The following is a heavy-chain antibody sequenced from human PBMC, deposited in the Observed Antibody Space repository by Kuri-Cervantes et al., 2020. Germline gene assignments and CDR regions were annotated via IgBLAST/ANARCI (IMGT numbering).Heavy chain of an antibody. CDR2: ISGSGGST. Sequence: GGFLRLSCAASGFTFSSYAMSWVRQAPGKGLEWVSAISGSGGSTYYADSVKGRFTISRDNSKNTLYLQMNSLRAEDTAVYYCARGGEGWNYGYFQHWGQGTLVTVSS. V-gene: IGHV3-23*01. CDR1: GFTFSSYA. CDR3: ARGGEGWNYGYFQH. D-gene: IGHD1-7*01. J-gene: IGHJ1*01.